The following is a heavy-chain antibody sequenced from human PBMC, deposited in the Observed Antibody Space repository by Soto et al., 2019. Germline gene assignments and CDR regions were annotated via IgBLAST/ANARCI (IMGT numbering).Heavy chain of an antibody. CDR1: GFTFGSYA. J-gene: IGHJ3*02. V-gene: IGHV3-23*01. Sequence: EVQLLESGGGLVQPGGSLRLSCAASGFTFGSYAMSWVRQAPGKGLEWVSTFRGPGDGTYYADSVRGRFTVCRDNSQTTLYLQMNGLRGGDTAVYYCAKGPDPGACDIWGQGTMVTVSS. D-gene: IGHD3-10*01. CDR2: FRGPGDGT. CDR3: AKGPDPGACDI.